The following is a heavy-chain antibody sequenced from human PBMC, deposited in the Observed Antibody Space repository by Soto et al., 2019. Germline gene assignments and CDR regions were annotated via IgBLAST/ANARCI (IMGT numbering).Heavy chain of an antibody. Sequence: ASVKVSCKASGYTFTGYYMHWVRQAPGQGLEWMGWINPNSGGTNYAQKFQGRVTMTRDTSISTAYMELSRLRSDDTAVYYCARDRKYQLLWWFDPWGQGTLVIVSS. V-gene: IGHV1-2*02. CDR2: INPNSGGT. D-gene: IGHD2-2*01. J-gene: IGHJ5*02. CDR1: GYTFTGYY. CDR3: ARDRKYQLLWWFDP.